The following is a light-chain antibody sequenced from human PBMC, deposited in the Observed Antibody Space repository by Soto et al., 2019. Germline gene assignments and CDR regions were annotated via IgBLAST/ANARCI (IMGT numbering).Light chain of an antibody. Sequence: DIVMTQSPDSLAVSLGERATINCKSSQSVLYSSNNKNYLAWYQQKPGQPPKLLIYWASTRESGVPDRFSGSGSGTDFTLTISSRQAEDVAVYYCQQYYSTPQTFGQGTNV. CDR2: WAS. CDR3: QQYYSTPQT. V-gene: IGKV4-1*01. J-gene: IGKJ1*01. CDR1: QSVLYSSNNKNY.